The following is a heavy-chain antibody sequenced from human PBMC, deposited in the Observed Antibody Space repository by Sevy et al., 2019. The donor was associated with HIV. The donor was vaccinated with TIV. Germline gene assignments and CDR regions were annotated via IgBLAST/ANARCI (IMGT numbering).Heavy chain of an antibody. Sequence: ASVKVSCMVSGYTLSKLSMHWVRQAPGKGPEWMGGFDPEDGETIYAHKFQGRVTMTADTSTDTAYMELSSLRSEDTAVYYCATLDFWSDYPLYGMEVWGQGPTVTVSS. CDR1: GYTLSKLS. J-gene: IGHJ6*01. V-gene: IGHV1-24*01. CDR2: FDPEDGET. D-gene: IGHD3-3*01. CDR3: ATLDFWSDYPLYGMEV.